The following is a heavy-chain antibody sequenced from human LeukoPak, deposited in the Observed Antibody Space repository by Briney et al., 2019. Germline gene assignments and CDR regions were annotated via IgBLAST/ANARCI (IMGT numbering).Heavy chain of an antibody. CDR1: GFTFDDYA. V-gene: IGHV3-9*01. Sequence: GGSLRLSCAASGFTFDDYAMHWVRQAPGEGLEWVSGISWNSGSIGYADSVKGRFTISRDNAKNSLYLQMNSLRAEDTALYYCARSLQWLGDFDYWGQGTLVTVSS. CDR3: ARSLQWLGDFDY. J-gene: IGHJ4*02. D-gene: IGHD6-19*01. CDR2: ISWNSGSI.